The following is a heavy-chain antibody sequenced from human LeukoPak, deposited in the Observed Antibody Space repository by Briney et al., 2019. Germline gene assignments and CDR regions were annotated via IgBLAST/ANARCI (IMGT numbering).Heavy chain of an antibody. CDR3: TKGKIMAGIAADGYDP. J-gene: IGHJ5*02. V-gene: IGHV3-23*01. CDR1: GFTFSSYA. Sequence: GSLRLSCAASGFTFSSYAMSWVRQAPGKGLEWVSSISGSGGSKYYAASVKGRFTISRDNSKNTLYLQMDRMRAETTALYYCTKGKIMAGIAADGYDPWGQGTLVTVSS. CDR2: ISGSGGSK. D-gene: IGHD6-13*01.